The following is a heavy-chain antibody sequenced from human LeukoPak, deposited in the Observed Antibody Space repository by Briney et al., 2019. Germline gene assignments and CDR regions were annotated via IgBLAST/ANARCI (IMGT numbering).Heavy chain of an antibody. J-gene: IGHJ4*02. D-gene: IGHD2-8*01. V-gene: IGHV1-46*01. CDR1: GYTFTSYY. CDR2: INPSGGST. CDR3: ARDGWKASYAIPPFDY. Sequence: ASVKVSCKASGYTFTSYYMHWVRQAPGQGLEWMGIINPSGGSTSYAQKFQGRVTMTRDTSTSTVYMELSSLRSEDTAVYYCARDGWKASYAIPPFDYWGQGTLVTVSS.